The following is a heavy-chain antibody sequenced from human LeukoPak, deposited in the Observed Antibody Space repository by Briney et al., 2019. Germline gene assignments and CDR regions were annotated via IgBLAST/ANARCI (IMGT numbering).Heavy chain of an antibody. CDR2: IYPGDSGSDT. CDR3: ARLGPYYYDPESLIDHYYYPMDV. D-gene: IGHD3-10*01. V-gene: IGHV5-51*01. Sequence: GESLKISCQGSGYSFNNYWIAWVRQMPGKGLEWMGIIYPGDSGSDTRYSPSFQGQVTISVDKSISTAYLQWSSLKASDTAMYYCARLGPYYYDPESLIDHYYYPMDVWGQGTTVGVSS. CDR1: GYSFNNYW. J-gene: IGHJ6*02.